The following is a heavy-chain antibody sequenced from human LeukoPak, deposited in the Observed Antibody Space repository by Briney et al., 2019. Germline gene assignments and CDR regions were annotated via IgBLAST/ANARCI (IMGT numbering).Heavy chain of an antibody. CDR3: ARVGYSYGRYYYYYYMDV. J-gene: IGHJ6*03. Sequence: ASVKVSCKASGGTFSSYAISWVRQAPGQGLEWMGGIIPIFGTANYAQKFQGRVTITTDESTSTAYMELSSLRSEDTAVYYCARVGYSYGRYYYYYYMDVWGKGTTVTVSS. CDR2: IIPIFGTA. V-gene: IGHV1-69*05. D-gene: IGHD5-18*01. CDR1: GGTFSSYA.